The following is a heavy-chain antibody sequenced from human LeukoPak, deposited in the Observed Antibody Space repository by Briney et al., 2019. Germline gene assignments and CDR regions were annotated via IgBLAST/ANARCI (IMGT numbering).Heavy chain of an antibody. CDR2: IHYTGTT. J-gene: IGHJ4*02. D-gene: IGHD1-26*01. Sequence: SETLSLTCTASGGPISSSIHYWGWLRQPPGKGPEWIATIHYTGTTFYNPSLKSRVTIFVDTSKNQFFLKLSSVIAADTAVYYCARQTTGSYQWTFDYWGQGALVTVSS. CDR1: GGPISSSIHY. CDR3: ARQTTGSYQWTFDY. V-gene: IGHV4-39*01.